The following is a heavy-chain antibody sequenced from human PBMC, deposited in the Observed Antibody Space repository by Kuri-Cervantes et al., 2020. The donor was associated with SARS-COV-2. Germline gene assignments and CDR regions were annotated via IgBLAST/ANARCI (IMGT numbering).Heavy chain of an antibody. Sequence: SETLSLTCTVSGGFSSNYYWSWIRQPPGKGLEWIGEINHSGSTNYNPSLKSRVTISVDTSKNQFSLKLSSVTAADTAVYYCARGTPGGVGATWGDYFDYWGQGTLVTVSS. CDR3: ARGTPGGVGATWGDYFDY. CDR1: GGFSSNYY. V-gene: IGHV4-34*01. CDR2: INHSGST. J-gene: IGHJ4*02. D-gene: IGHD1-26*01.